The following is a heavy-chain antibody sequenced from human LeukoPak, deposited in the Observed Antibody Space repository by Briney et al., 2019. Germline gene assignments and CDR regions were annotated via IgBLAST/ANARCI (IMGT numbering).Heavy chain of an antibody. V-gene: IGHV5-51*01. D-gene: IGHD3-10*01. CDR1: GYSFISYW. CDR3: VRHWYYGSGTYVDY. Sequence: GESLKISCKGSGYSFISYWIGWVRQMPGKGLEWMGIIQPDDSDTRYSPSFQGQVTISADKSINTVYLQWSSLRASDTAMYYCVRHWYYGSGTYVDYWGQGTLDTLSS. CDR2: IQPDDSDT. J-gene: IGHJ4*02.